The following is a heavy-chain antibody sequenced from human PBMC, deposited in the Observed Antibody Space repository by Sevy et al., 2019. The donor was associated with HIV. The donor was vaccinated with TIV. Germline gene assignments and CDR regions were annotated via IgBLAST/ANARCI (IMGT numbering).Heavy chain of an antibody. CDR3: ATCYGSPFCDY. CDR2: ISSDGNDQ. CDR1: GFTFNSYG. D-gene: IGHD4-17*01. J-gene: IGHJ4*02. V-gene: IGHV3-30*03. Sequence: GGSLRHSCAASGFTFNSYGMHWVRQAPGKGPEWVAVISSDGNDQYYADSVKGRFTISRDNSKNTLYLQVNSLRVEDTAVYYCATCYGSPFCDYWGQGTLVTVSS.